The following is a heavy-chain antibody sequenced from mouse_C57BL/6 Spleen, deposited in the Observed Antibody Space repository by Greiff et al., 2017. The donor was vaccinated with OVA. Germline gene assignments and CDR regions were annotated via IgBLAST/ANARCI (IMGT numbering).Heavy chain of an antibody. J-gene: IGHJ1*03. CDR3: ARDQDYYGSSYGYFDV. D-gene: IGHD1-1*01. CDR1: GFTFSSYA. CDR2: ISDGGRYT. Sequence: EVKLEESGGGLVKPGGSLKLSCAASGFTFSSYAMSWVRQTPEKRLEWVATISDGGRYTYYPDNVKGRFTISRDNAKNNLYLQMSHLKSEDTAMYYCARDQDYYGSSYGYFDVWGTGTTVTVSS. V-gene: IGHV5-4*01.